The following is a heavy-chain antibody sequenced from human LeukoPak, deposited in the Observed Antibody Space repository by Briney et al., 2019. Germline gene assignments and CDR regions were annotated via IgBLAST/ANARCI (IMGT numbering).Heavy chain of an antibody. CDR3: ARSDGGSYLVYYFDY. D-gene: IGHD1-26*01. Sequence: GGSLRLSCAASGFTFSSYSMNWVRQAPWKGLEWVSSISSSSSYIYYADSVKGRFTISRDNAKNSLYLQMNSLRAEDTAVYYCARSDGGSYLVYYFDYWGQGTLVTVSS. CDR1: GFTFSSYS. V-gene: IGHV3-21*01. J-gene: IGHJ4*02. CDR2: ISSSSSYI.